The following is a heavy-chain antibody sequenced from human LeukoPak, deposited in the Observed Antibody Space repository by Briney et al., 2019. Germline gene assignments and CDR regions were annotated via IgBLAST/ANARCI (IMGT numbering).Heavy chain of an antibody. J-gene: IGHJ4*02. CDR1: GFTFSSYG. CDR2: ISSSSTYT. V-gene: IGHV3-21*05. CDR3: ASIGYSSSWSFDY. D-gene: IGHD6-13*01. Sequence: GGSLRLSCAASGFTFSSYGMHWVRQAPGKGLEWVSYISSSSTYTNYADSVKGRFTVSRDNAKKSLYLQMSSLRAEDTAVYYCASIGYSSSWSFDYWGQGTLVTVSS.